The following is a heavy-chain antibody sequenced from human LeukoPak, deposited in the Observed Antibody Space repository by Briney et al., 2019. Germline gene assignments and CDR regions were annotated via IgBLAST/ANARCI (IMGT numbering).Heavy chain of an antibody. V-gene: IGHV4-34*01. CDR1: GGSFSGYY. J-gene: IGHJ4*02. CDR2: INHSGST. CDR3: ARPAYSSGWYGY. D-gene: IGHD6-19*01. Sequence: SETLSLTCAVYGGSFSGYYWSWIRQPPGKGLEWIGEINHSGSTNYNPSLKSRVTISVDTSKNQFSLKLSSVTAADTAVYYCARPAYSSGWYGYWGQGTLVTVSS.